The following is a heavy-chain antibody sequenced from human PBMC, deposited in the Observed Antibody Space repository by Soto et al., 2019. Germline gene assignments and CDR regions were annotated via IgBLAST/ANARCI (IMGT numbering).Heavy chain of an antibody. CDR1: GFTFSSYS. Sequence: GGSLRLSCAASGFTFSSYSMNWVRQAPGKGLEWVSSISSSSSYIYYADSVKGRFTISRDNAKNSLYLQMNSLRAEDTAVYYCARATTGTGPLGAFDIWGQGTMVTVSS. D-gene: IGHD1-1*01. V-gene: IGHV3-21*01. CDR3: ARATTGTGPLGAFDI. CDR2: ISSSSSYI. J-gene: IGHJ3*02.